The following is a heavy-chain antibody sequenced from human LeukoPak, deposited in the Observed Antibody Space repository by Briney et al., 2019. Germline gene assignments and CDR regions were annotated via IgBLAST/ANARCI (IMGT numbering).Heavy chain of an antibody. D-gene: IGHD1-26*01. CDR2: ITSSSSYI. V-gene: IGHV3-21*01. CDR1: GFTFSSYS. CDR3: ARDRAALKVGATDY. J-gene: IGHJ4*02. Sequence: GGSLRLSCAASGFTFSSYSMNWVRQAPRKGLEWVSSITSSSSYIYYADSVKGRFTISRDNAKNSLYLQMNSLRAEDTAVYYCARDRAALKVGATDYWGQGTLVTVSS.